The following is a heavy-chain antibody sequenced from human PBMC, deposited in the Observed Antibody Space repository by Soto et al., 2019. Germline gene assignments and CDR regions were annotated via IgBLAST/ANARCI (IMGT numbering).Heavy chain of an antibody. V-gene: IGHV5-51*01. Sequence: GETLKISCKGSGYSFTSYWIGWVRQMPGKGLEWMGIIYPGDSDTRYSPSFQGQVTISADKSISTAYLQWSSLKASDTAMYYCARHPGGQQLVPHLAWFDPWGQGTLVTVSS. CDR2: IYPGDSDT. D-gene: IGHD6-13*01. CDR1: GYSFTSYW. CDR3: ARHPGGQQLVPHLAWFDP. J-gene: IGHJ5*02.